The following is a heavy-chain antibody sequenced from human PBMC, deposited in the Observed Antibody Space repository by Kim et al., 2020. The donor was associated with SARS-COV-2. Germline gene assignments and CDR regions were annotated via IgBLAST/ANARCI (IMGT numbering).Heavy chain of an antibody. CDR2: INPNSGGT. CDR3: ATSDILTGYYKPGLYYYYGMDV. Sequence: ASVKVSCKASGYTFTGYYMHWVRQAPGQGLEWMGRINPNSGGTNYAQKFQGRVTMTRDTSISTAYMELSRLRSDDTAVYYCATSDILTGYYKPGLYYYYGMDVWGQGTTVTVSS. J-gene: IGHJ6*02. D-gene: IGHD3-9*01. V-gene: IGHV1-2*06. CDR1: GYTFTGYY.